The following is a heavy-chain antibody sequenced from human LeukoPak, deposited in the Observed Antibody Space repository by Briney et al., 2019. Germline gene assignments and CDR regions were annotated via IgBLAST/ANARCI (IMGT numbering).Heavy chain of an antibody. D-gene: IGHD3-9*01. J-gene: IGHJ3*02. Sequence: GGSLRLSCAASGFTFSSYSMNWVRQAPGKGLEWVSSISSASTYIYYADSVKGRFTISRDNAKNSLYLQMNSLRAEDTAVYYCAREDDTAAFDIWGQGTMVTVSS. CDR1: GFTFSSYS. CDR2: ISSASTYI. CDR3: AREDDTAAFDI. V-gene: IGHV3-21*01.